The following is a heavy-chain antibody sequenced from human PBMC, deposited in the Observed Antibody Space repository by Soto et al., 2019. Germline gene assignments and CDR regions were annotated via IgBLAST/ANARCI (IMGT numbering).Heavy chain of an antibody. V-gene: IGHV4-31*03. D-gene: IGHD1-1*01. CDR2: IYYSGST. CDR1: GGSVNSGGYH. Sequence: QVQLQESGPGQVKPSQTLSLTCTVSGGSVNSGGYHWSWIRQHPGKGLEWIGDIYYSGSTYYNPSLKSRVTISIDTSTNHFSLHLSALTAADTAGYYGARAPIPNWNYYGMDVWGQGTTVTVSS. J-gene: IGHJ6*02. CDR3: ARAPIPNWNYYGMDV.